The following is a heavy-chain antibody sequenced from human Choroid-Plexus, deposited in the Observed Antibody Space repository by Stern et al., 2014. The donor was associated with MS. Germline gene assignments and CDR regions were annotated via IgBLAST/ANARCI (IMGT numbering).Heavy chain of an antibody. CDR3: AKDRQWLTYFFDF. Sequence: VQLVESGGGVVQPGRPLRLSCAASGFTFSIFGMHWVRQAPGKGLEWVAVISYDGNKKYYADSVKGRFTISRDNSKNTLYMQMNSLRAEDTAVYYCAKDRQWLTYFFDFWGQGSLVTVSS. V-gene: IGHV3-30*18. D-gene: IGHD3-22*01. CDR2: ISYDGNKK. CDR1: GFTFSIFG. J-gene: IGHJ4*02.